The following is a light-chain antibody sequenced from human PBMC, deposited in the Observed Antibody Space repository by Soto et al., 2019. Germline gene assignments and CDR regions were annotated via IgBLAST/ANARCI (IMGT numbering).Light chain of an antibody. V-gene: IGLV2-14*01. CDR3: TSYTTRNTWV. J-gene: IGLJ3*02. CDR1: SSDVGRYNY. Sequence: QSALTQPASVSGSPGQSITISCTGTSSDVGRYNYVSWFQHHPGKAPKVMIYEVTNRPSGVSIRFSGSKSGYTASLTISGLQAEDEADYYCTSYTTRNTWVFGGGTKPPS. CDR2: EVT.